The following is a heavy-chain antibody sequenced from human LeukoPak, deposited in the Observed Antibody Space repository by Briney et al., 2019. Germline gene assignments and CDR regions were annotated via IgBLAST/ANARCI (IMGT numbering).Heavy chain of an antibody. Sequence: GGSLRLSCAASGFTFSSYSMNWVRQAPGKGLEWVSSISSSSSYIYYADSVKGRFTISRDNAKNSLYLQMNSLRAEDTAVYYCASAPRGNDAFDYWGQGTLVTVSS. CDR3: ASAPRGNDAFDY. D-gene: IGHD3-10*01. V-gene: IGHV3-21*01. CDR2: ISSSSSYI. J-gene: IGHJ4*02. CDR1: GFTFSSYS.